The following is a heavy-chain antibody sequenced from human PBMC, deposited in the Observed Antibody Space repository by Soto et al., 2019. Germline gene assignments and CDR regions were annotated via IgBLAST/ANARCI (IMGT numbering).Heavy chain of an antibody. CDR1: WYSFTRYW. J-gene: IGHJ6*02. D-gene: IGHD6-19*01. Sequence: GGSLKISRKGSWYSFTRYWIGLGGPMPGKSPGWVGIIYPGDSDTRYSPSFQGQVTISADKSISTAYLQWSSLKASDTAMYYCARRHEVAVAGTPNYYYYGMDVWGQGTTVTVSS. CDR2: IYPGDSDT. CDR3: ARRHEVAVAGTPNYYYYGMDV. V-gene: IGHV5-51*01.